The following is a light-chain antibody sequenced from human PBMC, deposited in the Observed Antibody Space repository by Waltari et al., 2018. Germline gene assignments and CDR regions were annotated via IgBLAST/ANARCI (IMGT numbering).Light chain of an antibody. CDR3: QQYGSSPWT. J-gene: IGKJ1*01. CDR2: GAS. V-gene: IGKV3-20*01. CDR1: QSVSSSY. Sequence: DIVLTQSPGTLSLSPGERATPSCRASQSVSSSYLAWYQKKPGQAPRVLIHGASNRATGIPDRFSGSGSGTDFTLTISRLEPEDFAVYYCQQYGSSPWTFGQGTKVEIK.